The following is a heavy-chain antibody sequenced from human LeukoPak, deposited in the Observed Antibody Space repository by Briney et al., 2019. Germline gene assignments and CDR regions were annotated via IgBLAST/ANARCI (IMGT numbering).Heavy chain of an antibody. CDR2: IFYDGTT. Sequence: PSETLSLTCTVSGGSISSPNSYWGWIRQPPGKGQEWIGSIFYDGTTYYNPSLKSRVTISVDTSKSQFSLTLRSVTAADTAVYYCARRVVAGTTVDFWGQGNLVTVSS. J-gene: IGHJ4*02. CDR3: ARRVVAGTTVDF. D-gene: IGHD6-19*01. V-gene: IGHV4-39*01. CDR1: GGSISSPNSY.